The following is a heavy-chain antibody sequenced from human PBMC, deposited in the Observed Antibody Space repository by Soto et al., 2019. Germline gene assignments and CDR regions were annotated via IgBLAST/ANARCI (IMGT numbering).Heavy chain of an antibody. J-gene: IGHJ4*02. CDR2: IIPIFGTA. CDR3: ARGNQVSMSDY. Sequence: SVKVSCKASGGTFSSYAISWVRQAPGQGLEWMGGIIPIFGTANYAQKFQGRVTITADKSKNQFSLRLSSVTAADTAIYYCARGNQVSMSDYWGQGTLVTVYS. V-gene: IGHV1-69*06. CDR1: GGTFSSYA.